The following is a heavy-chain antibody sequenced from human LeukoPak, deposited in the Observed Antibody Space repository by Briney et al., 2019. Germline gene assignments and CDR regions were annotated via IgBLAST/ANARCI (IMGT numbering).Heavy chain of an antibody. CDR2: INSDGSST. CDR3: ARITRPDPDIVVVPAAMDPAGPLD. J-gene: IGHJ4*02. D-gene: IGHD2-2*01. Sequence: GGSLRLSCAASGFTFSSYWMHWVRQAPGKGLVWVSRINSDGSSTSYADFVKGRFTISRDNAKSTLYLQMNSLRAEDTAVYYCARITRPDPDIVVVPAAMDPAGPLDWGQGTLVTVSS. CDR1: GFTFSSYW. V-gene: IGHV3-74*01.